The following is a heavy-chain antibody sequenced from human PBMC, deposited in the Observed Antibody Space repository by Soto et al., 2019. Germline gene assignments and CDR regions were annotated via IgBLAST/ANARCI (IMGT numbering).Heavy chain of an antibody. J-gene: IGHJ4*02. CDR2: VSWNSGSI. D-gene: IGHD5-12*01. V-gene: IGHV3-9*01. CDR1: GFTFDDYA. Sequence: DVPLVESGGGLVQPGRSLSLSCAASGFTFDDYAMHWVRQAPGKGLEWVSGVSWNSGSIGYADSVKGRFTISRDNAKNSLYLQMNSPRAEDTALYYCAKGGSELYSGYESIFDYWGQGTLVTVSS. CDR3: AKGGSELYSGYESIFDY.